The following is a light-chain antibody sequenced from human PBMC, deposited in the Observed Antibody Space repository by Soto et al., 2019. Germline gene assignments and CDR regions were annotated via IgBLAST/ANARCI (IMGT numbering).Light chain of an antibody. CDR2: EVS. J-gene: IGKJ1*01. CDR3: MQGTLWPWT. V-gene: IGKV2-30*02. Sequence: DVVVTQSPLSLPVTLGQPASISCKSSQSLVHSDGNTYLNWFQQRPGQSPRRLIYEVSNRVSGVPDRFSGSGSGTDFTLKISRVEAEDVGVYYCMQGTLWPWTFGQGTKVEI. CDR1: QSLVHSDGNTY.